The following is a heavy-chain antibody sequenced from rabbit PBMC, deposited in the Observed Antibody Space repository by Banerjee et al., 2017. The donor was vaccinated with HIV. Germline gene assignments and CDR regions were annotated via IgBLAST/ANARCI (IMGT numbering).Heavy chain of an antibody. CDR1: GFSFSNSYF. Sequence: QSLEESGGDLVKPGASLTLTCTASGFSFSNSYFMCWVRQAPGKGLEWIGCIYTGSGSTYYASWAKGRFTLSKTSSTTVTLQMTSLTAADTATYFCARDDGSGSGWGVVFNLWGPGTLVTVS. CDR2: IYTGSGST. D-gene: IGHD4-1*01. CDR3: ARDDGSGSGWGVVFNL. V-gene: IGHV1S40*01. J-gene: IGHJ4*01.